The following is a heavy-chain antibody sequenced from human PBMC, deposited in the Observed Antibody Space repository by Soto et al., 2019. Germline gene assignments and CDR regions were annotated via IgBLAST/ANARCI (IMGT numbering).Heavy chain of an antibody. CDR1: GGSISSGDYY. V-gene: IGHV4-30-4*01. J-gene: IGHJ6*02. CDR2: IYYSGTT. Sequence: QVQLQESGPGLVKPSQTLSLTCTVSGGSISSGDYYWSWIRQPPGKGLEWIGYIYYSGTTYYNPSLKSRVTISVGTSKNQFSLKVSSVTAADTAVYYCARALIQLWPHYYYGMDVWGQGTTVTVSS. D-gene: IGHD5-18*01. CDR3: ARALIQLWPHYYYGMDV.